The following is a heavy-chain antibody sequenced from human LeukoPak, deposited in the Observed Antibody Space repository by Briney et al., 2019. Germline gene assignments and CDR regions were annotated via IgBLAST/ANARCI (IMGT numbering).Heavy chain of an antibody. CDR3: ARGPTSYSSGWYVDP. CDR2: ISAYNGNT. D-gene: IGHD6-19*01. CDR1: GYTFTSYG. J-gene: IGHJ5*02. Sequence: GASVKVSCKASGYTFTSYGISWVRQAPGQGLEWMGWISAYNGNTNYAQKLQGRVTMTTDTSTSTAYMELRSLRSDDTAVYYCARGPTSYSSGWYVDPWGQGTLVTVSS. V-gene: IGHV1-18*01.